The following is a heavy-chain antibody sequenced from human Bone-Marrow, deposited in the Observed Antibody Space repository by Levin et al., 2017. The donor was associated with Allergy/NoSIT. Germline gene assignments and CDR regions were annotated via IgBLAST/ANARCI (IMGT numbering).Heavy chain of an antibody. CDR3: ARVGASGSAISY. J-gene: IGHJ4*02. CDR1: GYTFVNYY. V-gene: IGHV1-46*01. CDR2: INPQAQAEYT. D-gene: IGHD2-21*01. Sequence: GESLKISCKTSGYTFVNYYMFWVRQAPGRGFEWVGMINPQAQAEYTVYAQEFQERATITSDTSTTSVFLELTNLTSEDTAIYFCARVGASGSAISYWGQGTLVAVSS.